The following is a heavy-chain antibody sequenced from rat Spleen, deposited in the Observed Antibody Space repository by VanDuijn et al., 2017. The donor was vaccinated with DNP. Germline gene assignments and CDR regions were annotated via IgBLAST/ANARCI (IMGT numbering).Heavy chain of an antibody. CDR2: LRYDCGST. J-gene: IGHJ4*01. V-gene: IGHV5-20*01. Sequence: EVQLVESGGGLVQPGRSLKLSCAASGFTFSDYYMAWIRQAPTMGLEWVAYLRYDCGSTKYGDSVKGRFTISRDNAKNTLYLQMDGLRSEDTATYYCTRWGFMDAWGQGTSVTVSS. D-gene: IGHD1-12*02. CDR1: GFTFSDYY. CDR3: TRWGFMDA.